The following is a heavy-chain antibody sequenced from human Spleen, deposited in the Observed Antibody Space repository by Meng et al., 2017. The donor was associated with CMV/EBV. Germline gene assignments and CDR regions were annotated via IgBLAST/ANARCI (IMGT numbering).Heavy chain of an antibody. CDR1: GFTFVDYA. D-gene: IGHD4-23*01. J-gene: IGHJ4*02. CDR2: VKDDGGEK. CDR3: ARDQRQGWQLSTGPFDS. Sequence: GESLKISCTASGFTFVDYAMSWVRRTPGKGLEWVANVKDDGGEKYYVDSVKGRFSISRDNAKNSLFLQMNSLRVEDTAVYYCARDQRQGWQLSTGPFDSWGQGTLVTDSS. V-gene: IGHV3-7*01.